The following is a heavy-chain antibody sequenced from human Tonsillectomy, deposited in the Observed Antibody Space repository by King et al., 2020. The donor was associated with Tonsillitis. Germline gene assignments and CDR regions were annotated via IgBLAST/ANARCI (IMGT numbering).Heavy chain of an antibody. Sequence: VQLVESGGGLVKPGGSLRLSCAASGFTFSSYSMNWVRQAPGKGLEWVSSISSSSSYIYYADSVKGRFTISRDNAKNSLYLQMNSLRAEDTAVYYCAGDSSGYYYFDYWGQGTLVTVSS. J-gene: IGHJ4*02. CDR3: AGDSSGYYYFDY. CDR2: ISSSSSYI. CDR1: GFTFSSYS. V-gene: IGHV3-21*01. D-gene: IGHD3-22*01.